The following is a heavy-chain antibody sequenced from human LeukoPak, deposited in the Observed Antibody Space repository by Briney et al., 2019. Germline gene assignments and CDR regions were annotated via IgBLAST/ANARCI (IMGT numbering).Heavy chain of an antibody. D-gene: IGHD3-10*01. Sequence: GGSLRLSCAASGFTFSSYGMHWVRQAPGKGLEWVAVMSYDGSNKYYADSVKGRFTISRDNSKNTLYLQMNSLRAEDTAVYYCAKDLHYYGSGSSNWFDPWGQGTLVTVSS. J-gene: IGHJ5*02. CDR2: MSYDGSNK. CDR3: AKDLHYYGSGSSNWFDP. CDR1: GFTFSSYG. V-gene: IGHV3-30*18.